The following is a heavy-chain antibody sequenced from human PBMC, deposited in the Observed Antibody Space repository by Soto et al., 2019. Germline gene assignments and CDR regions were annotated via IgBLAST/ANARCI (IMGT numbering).Heavy chain of an antibody. Sequence: QVQLVQSGAEVKKPGASVKVSCKASGYTFTSYDINWVRQATGQGLEWMGWMNPNSANTGYAQKVSGRVTMTKNTSITKAKMERSSLIAEDTAVYYGARERVRGGANYWGQGTLVTVSS. J-gene: IGHJ4*02. CDR3: ARERVRGGANY. V-gene: IGHV1-8*02. CDR2: MNPNSANT. CDR1: GYTFTSYD. D-gene: IGHD3-16*01.